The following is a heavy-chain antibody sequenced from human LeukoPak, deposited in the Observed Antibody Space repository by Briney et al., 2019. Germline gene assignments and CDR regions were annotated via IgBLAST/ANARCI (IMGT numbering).Heavy chain of an antibody. CDR1: GYSISSGYY. J-gene: IGHJ4*02. V-gene: IGHV4-38-2*02. CDR2: IYNSGST. Sequence: SETLSLTCTVSGYSISSGYYWGWIRQPPGKGLEWIGSIYNSGSTYYNPSLKSRVTISVDTSKNQFSLKLRSVTAADTAVYYCARDWSGSYFFDYWGQGTLVTVSS. CDR3: ARDWSGSYFFDY. D-gene: IGHD1-26*01.